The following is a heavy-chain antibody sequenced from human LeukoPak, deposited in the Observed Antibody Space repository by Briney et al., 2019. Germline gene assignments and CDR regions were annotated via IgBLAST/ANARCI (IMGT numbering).Heavy chain of an antibody. CDR2: IYTSGST. CDR1: GGSISSGSYY. CDR3: ARGNLRYSSSPNAFDI. Sequence: SSETLSLTCTVSGGSISSGSYYWSWIRQPAGKGLEWIGRIYTSGSTNYNPSLKSRVTISVDTSKSQFSLKLSSVTAADTAVYYCARGNLRYSSSPNAFDIWGQGTMVTVSS. V-gene: IGHV4-61*02. J-gene: IGHJ3*02. D-gene: IGHD6-6*01.